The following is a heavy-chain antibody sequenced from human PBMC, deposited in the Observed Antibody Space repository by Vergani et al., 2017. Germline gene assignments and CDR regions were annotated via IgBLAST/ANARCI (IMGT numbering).Heavy chain of an antibody. J-gene: IGHJ6*02. CDR2: IYYSGST. V-gene: IGHV4-59*01. CDR1: GGSISTYY. Sequence: QVQLQESGPGLVKPSETLSLTCNVSGGSISTYYWSWIRQPPGKALEWIGYIYYSGSTKYNPSLTSRVTIFVDTSKNQLSLNLSSVTAADTAVYYCARANYYYYGMDVWGPGTTVTVSS. D-gene: IGHD3-10*01. CDR3: ARANYYYYGMDV.